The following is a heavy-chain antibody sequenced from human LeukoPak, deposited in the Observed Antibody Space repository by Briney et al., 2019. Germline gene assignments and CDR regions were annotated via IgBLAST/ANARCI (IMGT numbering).Heavy chain of an antibody. CDR1: GFTFSRYP. V-gene: IGHV3-30*04. D-gene: IGHD3-3*01. J-gene: IGHJ3*02. CDR3: ARVTKREWLYLVNDAFDI. CDR2: ISYDGSTQ. Sequence: GGSLRLSCAASGFTFSRYPMHWVRQAPGQAPGKGLECVAVISYDGSTQHYADSVKGRFTISRDNAKNSLYLQMNSLRDEDTAVYYCARVTKREWLYLVNDAFDIWGQGTMVTVSS.